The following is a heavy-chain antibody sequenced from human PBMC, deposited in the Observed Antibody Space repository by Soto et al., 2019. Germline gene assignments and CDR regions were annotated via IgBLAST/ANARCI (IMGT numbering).Heavy chain of an antibody. CDR2: INPSGGST. D-gene: IGHD6-13*01. CDR3: ASALKRRAAAGPPTFDP. V-gene: IGHV1-46*01. Sequence: ASVKVSCKASGYTFTSYYMHWVRQAPGQGLEWMGIINPSGGSTSYAQKFQGRVTMTRDTSTSTVYMDLSSLRSEDTAVYYCASALKRRAAAGPPTFDPWGQGTLVTVYS. CDR1: GYTFTSYY. J-gene: IGHJ5*02.